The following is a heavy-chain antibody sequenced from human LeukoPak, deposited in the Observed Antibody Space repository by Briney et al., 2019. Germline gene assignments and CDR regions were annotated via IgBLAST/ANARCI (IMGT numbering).Heavy chain of an antibody. CDR2: IYYSGTT. J-gene: IGHJ4*02. V-gene: IGHV4-39*07. CDR1: GGSISSSSYY. CDR3: ARSIVGATKSPYFDY. D-gene: IGHD1-26*01. Sequence: SETLSLTCTVSGGSISSSSYYWGWIRQPPGKGLEWIGSIYYSGTTYYNPSLKSRVTISVDTSKNQFSLKLSSVTAADTAVYYCARSIVGATKSPYFDYWGQGTLVTVSS.